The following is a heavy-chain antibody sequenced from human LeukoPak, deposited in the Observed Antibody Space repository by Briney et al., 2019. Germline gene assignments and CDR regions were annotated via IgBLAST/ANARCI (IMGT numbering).Heavy chain of an antibody. CDR1: GGSISSSNW. CDR2: IYHSGST. V-gene: IGHV4-4*02. CDR3: ARGGGDYDDPDWFDP. Sequence: PSETLSLTCAVSGGSISSSNWWSWVRQPPGKGLEWIGEIYHSGSTNYNPSLKSRVTISVDKSKNQFSLKLSSVTAADTAVYYCARGGGDYDDPDWFDPWGQGTLVTVSS. D-gene: IGHD2-21*02. J-gene: IGHJ5*02.